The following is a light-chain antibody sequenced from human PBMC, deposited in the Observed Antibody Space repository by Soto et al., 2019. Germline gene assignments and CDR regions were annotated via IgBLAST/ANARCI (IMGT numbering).Light chain of an antibody. CDR2: EVV. CDR3: KSYAGSNTYV. Sequence: QSVLTQPPSASGSPGQPAPISSPGTKIDIGVYDFVSWYQHHPGKAPRLIIYEVVQRPSGVPDRFSGSKSGNTASLTVSGLQAADEADYFCKSYAGSNTYVFGSGTKVTVL. J-gene: IGLJ1*01. V-gene: IGLV2-8*01. CDR1: KIDIGVYDF.